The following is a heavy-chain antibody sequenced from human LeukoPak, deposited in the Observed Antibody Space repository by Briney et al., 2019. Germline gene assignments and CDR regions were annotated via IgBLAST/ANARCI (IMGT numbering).Heavy chain of an antibody. CDR3: ARDRGYCSSGSCYGLYFDS. CDR1: GFTFSSYS. D-gene: IGHD2-15*01. CDR2: ISSNSGYI. V-gene: IGHV3-21*01. J-gene: IGHJ4*02. Sequence: PGGSLRLSCAASGFTFSSYSMNWVRQAPGKGLEWVASISSNSGYIFYADSVKGRFTVSRDNAKNSLYLRISNLRAEDTALYYCARDRGYCSSGSCYGLYFDSWGQGTLVTVSS.